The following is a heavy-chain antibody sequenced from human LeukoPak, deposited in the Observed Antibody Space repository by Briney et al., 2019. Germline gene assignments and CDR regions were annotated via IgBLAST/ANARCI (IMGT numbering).Heavy chain of an antibody. D-gene: IGHD2-21*01. CDR2: IYYSGST. J-gene: IGHJ4*02. CDR1: GGSFSGYY. V-gene: IGHV4-31*11. CDR3: ASRSPPGETGYFDY. Sequence: PSETLSLTCAIYGGSFSGYYWSWIRQHPGKGLEWIGYIYYSGSTYYNPSLKSRVTISVDTSKNQFSLKLNSVTAADTAVYYCASRSPPGETGYFDYWGQGTLVTVSS.